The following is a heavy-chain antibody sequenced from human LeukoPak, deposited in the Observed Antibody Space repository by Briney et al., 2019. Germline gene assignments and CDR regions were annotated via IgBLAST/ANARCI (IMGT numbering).Heavy chain of an antibody. J-gene: IGHJ3*02. Sequence: GGSLRLSCAASGFIFNRYWMHWVRQAPGEGLVWVAQIYHDGSIANYADSVKGRFTISRDNAKNTLYLQMNSLRAEDTAVYYCSSDGYRNFGAAFDIWGQGTLVTVSS. V-gene: IGHV3-74*01. CDR3: SSDGYRNFGAAFDI. D-gene: IGHD4-11*01. CDR1: GFIFNRYW. CDR2: IYHDGSIA.